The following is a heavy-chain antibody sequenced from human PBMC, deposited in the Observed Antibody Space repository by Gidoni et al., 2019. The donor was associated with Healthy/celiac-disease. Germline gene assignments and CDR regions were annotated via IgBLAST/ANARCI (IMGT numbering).Heavy chain of an antibody. CDR1: AYPFTSYG. D-gene: IGHD3-10*01. V-gene: IGHV1-18*01. Sequence: QVQLVQSGSEVTKPGASVKVSCTASAYPFTSYGISWVRQAPGQGLEWMGWISAYNGNTNYAQKLQGRVTMTTDTSTSTAYMELRSLRSDDTAVYYCARDIELGWSPLARFDYWGQGTLVTVSS. CDR2: ISAYNGNT. CDR3: ARDIELGWSPLARFDY. J-gene: IGHJ4*02.